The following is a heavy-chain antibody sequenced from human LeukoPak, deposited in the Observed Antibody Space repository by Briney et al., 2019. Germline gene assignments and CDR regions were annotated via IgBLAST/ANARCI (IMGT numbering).Heavy chain of an antibody. Sequence: GGSLRLSCAASGFSFSRHAMHWVRQAPGKGLEWVAAISTDGGNEYYVESVKGRFSISRDTSKNTVLLKMNSLRVDDMGMYYCARQDAALDYHFLHMDVWGRGTTVIVS. J-gene: IGHJ6*03. CDR2: ISTDGGNE. CDR3: ARQDAALDYHFLHMDV. CDR1: GFSFSRHA. D-gene: IGHD4/OR15-4a*01. V-gene: IGHV3-33*05.